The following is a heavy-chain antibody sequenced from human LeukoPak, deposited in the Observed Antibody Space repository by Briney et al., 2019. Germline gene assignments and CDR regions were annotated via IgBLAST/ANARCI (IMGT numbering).Heavy chain of an antibody. CDR3: TRVGYIDEGIDY. CDR2: IKQDGSKK. D-gene: IGHD5-24*01. CDR1: GFPFSSYW. V-gene: IGHV3-7*04. J-gene: IGHJ4*02. Sequence: GGSRRLSCVASGFPFSSYWMTWVRQGPGKGLEWVANIKQDGSKKSYVDYVKGRFTISRDNAKNSPYLQMNSLRAEDTAIYYCTRVGYIDEGIDYWGQGTLVTVSS.